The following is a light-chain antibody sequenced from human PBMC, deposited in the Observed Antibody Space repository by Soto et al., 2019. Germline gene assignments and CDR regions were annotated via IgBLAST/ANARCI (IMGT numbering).Light chain of an antibody. CDR1: QSVSIN. CDR3: QQYNSYSWT. Sequence: EILMRASPATLAVSTWGGATLSCRASQSVSINLAWYQQKPGXAPXXLXXGASTRATGIPARFSGSGSGTEFTLTISSLQSEDFAVYYCQQYNSYSWTFGQGTKV. V-gene: IGKV3-15*01. CDR2: GAS. J-gene: IGKJ1*01.